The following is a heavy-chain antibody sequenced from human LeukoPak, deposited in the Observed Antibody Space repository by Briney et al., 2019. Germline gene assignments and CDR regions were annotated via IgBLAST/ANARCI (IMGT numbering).Heavy chain of an antibody. V-gene: IGHV4-39*07. D-gene: IGHD1-26*01. J-gene: IGHJ4*02. CDR3: ATTTIRLGY. CDR2: IFYSGST. CDR1: GGSISTSNYY. Sequence: SSETLSLTCTVSGGSISTSNYYWGWIRQPPGKGLEWIGNIFYSGSTYYSPSLRSRVTISVDTSKNQFSLKLSSVTAADTAVYYCATTTIRLGYWGQGTLVTVSS.